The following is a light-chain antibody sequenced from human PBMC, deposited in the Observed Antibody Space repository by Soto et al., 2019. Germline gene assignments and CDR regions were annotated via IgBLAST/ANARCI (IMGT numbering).Light chain of an antibody. CDR1: QSVSSKY. CDR3: QQYGSSLFT. V-gene: IGKV3-20*01. CDR2: GTS. J-gene: IGKJ3*01. Sequence: EIVLTQSPGTLSLSPGERATLSCRASQSVSSKYLAWYQQKPGRAPRVLIYGTSIRASGVPERFSGGGSGTDFTVTITRLEPEDFAVYYCQQYGSSLFTFGPGTKVDFK.